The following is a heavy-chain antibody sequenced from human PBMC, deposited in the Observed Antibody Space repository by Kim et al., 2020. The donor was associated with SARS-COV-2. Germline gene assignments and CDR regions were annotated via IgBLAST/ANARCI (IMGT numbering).Heavy chain of an antibody. CDR1: GGSFKGYP. J-gene: IGHJ4*02. V-gene: IGHV4-34*01. D-gene: IGHD1-7*01. CDR2: IHHSGNT. CDR3: ARGGRVAPLTRTRHYFQY. Sequence: SETLSLTCAVYGGSFKGYPWSWIRQPPGKGLEWIGKIHHSGNTDYNPSLKSRVTLSVDTSKTQLSLMLSSVTAADTAIYYCARGGRVAPLTRTRHYFQYWGQGTLVTVSS.